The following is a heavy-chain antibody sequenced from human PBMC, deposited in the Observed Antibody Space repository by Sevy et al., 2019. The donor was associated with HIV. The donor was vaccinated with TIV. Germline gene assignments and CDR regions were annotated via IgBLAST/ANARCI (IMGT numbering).Heavy chain of an antibody. CDR1: GFSFRDSA. Sequence: GGSLRLSCAASGFSFRDSAVHWVRQTFGKGLEWVGRIKSKGDNYATLYSSSVKDRFTISRDDSTNTAYLQMNSLRAEDTAVYYCARSGGSYDYGMDVWGQGTTVTVSS. CDR3: ARSGGSYDYGMDV. D-gene: IGHD1-26*01. CDR2: IKSKGDNYAT. V-gene: IGHV3-73*01. J-gene: IGHJ6*02.